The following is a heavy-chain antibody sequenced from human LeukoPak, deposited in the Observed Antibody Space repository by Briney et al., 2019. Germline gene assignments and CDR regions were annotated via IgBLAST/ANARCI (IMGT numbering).Heavy chain of an antibody. CDR2: IIPILGIA. V-gene: IGHV1-69*04. D-gene: IGHD3-22*01. CDR3: ARGSDYYDSSGYRWFDP. CDR1: GGTFSSYA. J-gene: IGHJ5*02. Sequence: ASVKVSCKASGGTFSSYAISWVRQAPGQGLEWMGRIIPILGIANYAQKFQGRVTITADKSTSTAYMELSSLRSEDTAVYYCARGSDYYDSSGYRWFDPWGQGTLVTVSS.